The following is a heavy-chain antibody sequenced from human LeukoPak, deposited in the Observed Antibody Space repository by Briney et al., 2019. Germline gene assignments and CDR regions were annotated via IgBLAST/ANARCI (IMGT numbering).Heavy chain of an antibody. Sequence: GGSLRLSCAASGFIFNNYVMSWVRQGPGKGLEWVSASGGGGGRTYYADSVKGRFTISRDNSKNTLYLQMNSLRAEDTAVYYCAKDKWLVDWGQGTLVTVSS. CDR3: AKDKWLVD. CDR1: GFIFNNYV. V-gene: IGHV3-23*01. D-gene: IGHD6-19*01. J-gene: IGHJ4*02. CDR2: SGGGGGRT.